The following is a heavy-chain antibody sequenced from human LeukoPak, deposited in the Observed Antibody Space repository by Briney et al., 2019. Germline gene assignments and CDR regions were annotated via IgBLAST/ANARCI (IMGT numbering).Heavy chain of an antibody. V-gene: IGHV3-23*01. J-gene: IGHJ4*02. CDR1: GFTFSSYA. Sequence: GGSLRLSCAASGFTFSSYAMSWVRQAPGKGLEWVSAISGSGSSTYYAGSVKGRFTSSRDNSKNTLYLQMNSLRAEDTAVYYCAKVWGGKSHSYYPFAYWGQGTLVTVSS. D-gene: IGHD3-10*01. CDR3: AKVWGGKSHSYYPFAY. CDR2: ISGSGSST.